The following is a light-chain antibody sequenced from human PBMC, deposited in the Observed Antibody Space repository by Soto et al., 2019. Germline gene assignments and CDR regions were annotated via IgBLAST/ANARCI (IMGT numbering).Light chain of an antibody. CDR3: AVWDDSLNGHV. J-gene: IGLJ1*01. CDR1: SSNIGTSS. V-gene: IGLV1-44*01. CDR2: TND. Sequence: QSVLTQPPSASGTPGQTVPIPCSGHSSNIGTSSVHWYKHLPGTAPKPLIYTNDQRPSGVPDRFSGSKSGTSASLAISGLQSEDEADYYCAVWDDSLNGHVFGAGTKVTVL.